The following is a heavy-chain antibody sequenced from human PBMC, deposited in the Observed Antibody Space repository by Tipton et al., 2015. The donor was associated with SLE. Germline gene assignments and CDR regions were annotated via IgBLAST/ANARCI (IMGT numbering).Heavy chain of an antibody. CDR1: GGSISSSSYY. CDR3: ARQNGGSSWYAPLI. Sequence: TLSLTCTVPGGSISSSSYYWGWIRQPPGKGLEWIGSIYYSGSTYYNPSLKSRVTISVDTSKNQFSLKLSSVTAADTAVYYCARQNGGSSWYAPLIWGQGTLVTVSS. D-gene: IGHD6-13*01. J-gene: IGHJ4*02. CDR2: IYYSGST. V-gene: IGHV4-39*01.